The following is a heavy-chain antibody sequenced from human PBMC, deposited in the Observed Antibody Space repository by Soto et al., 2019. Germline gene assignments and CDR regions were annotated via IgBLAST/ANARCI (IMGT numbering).Heavy chain of an antibody. CDR2: ISGSGGST. V-gene: IGHV3-23*01. J-gene: IGHJ4*02. CDR3: AKSRGQYSSSWYAFSGFDY. Sequence: GGSLRLSCAASGFTFSSYAMSWVRQAPGKGLEWVSAISGSGGSTYYADSVKGRFTISRDNSKNTLYLQMNSLRAEDTAVYYCAKSRGQYSSSWYAFSGFDYWGQGTLVTVSS. CDR1: GFTFSSYA. D-gene: IGHD6-13*01.